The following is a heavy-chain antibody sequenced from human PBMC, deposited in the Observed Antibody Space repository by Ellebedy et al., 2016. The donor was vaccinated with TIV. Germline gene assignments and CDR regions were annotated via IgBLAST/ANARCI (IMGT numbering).Heavy chain of an antibody. V-gene: IGHV5-51*01. CDR2: IYPGDSDT. CDR1: GYSFTTSW. CDR3: ARHVVLQQLSLD. Sequence: KVSCKGSGYSFTTSWIAWVRQMPGKGLEWMGIIYPGDSDTRYSPSFQGQVTIPADKSISTAYLQWSSLKASDTAMYYCARHVVLQQLSLDWGQGTLVTVSS. J-gene: IGHJ4*02. D-gene: IGHD6-13*01.